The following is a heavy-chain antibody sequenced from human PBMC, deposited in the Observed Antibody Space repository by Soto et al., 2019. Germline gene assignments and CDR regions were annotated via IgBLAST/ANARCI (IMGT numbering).Heavy chain of an antibody. CDR1: GVTFSSYA. D-gene: IGHD3-10*01. J-gene: IGHJ6*02. Sequence: PGGSLRLSCAASGVTFSSYAMHWVRQAPGKGLVGGAGISYDGSNKYYADSVKGRFTISRDKSKNTLYLQMNSLRAEDTAVYYCARDVPISGSGSYYYYYYGMDVWGQGTTVTVSS. CDR3: ARDVPISGSGSYYYYYYGMDV. V-gene: IGHV3-30-3*01. CDR2: ISYDGSNK.